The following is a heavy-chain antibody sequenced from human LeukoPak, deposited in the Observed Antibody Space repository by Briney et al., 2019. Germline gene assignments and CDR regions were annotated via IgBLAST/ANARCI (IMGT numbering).Heavy chain of an antibody. V-gene: IGHV3-7*01. D-gene: IGHD6-13*01. CDR2: IKQDGSEK. Sequence: GGSLRLSCAASRFTFSSYWMSWVRQAPGKGLEWVANIKQDGSEKYYVDSVKGRFTISRDNAKNSLYLQMNSLRAEDTAVYYCARDGGYSSSWYDPPYFDYWGQGTLVTVSS. CDR1: RFTFSSYW. J-gene: IGHJ4*02. CDR3: ARDGGYSSSWYDPPYFDY.